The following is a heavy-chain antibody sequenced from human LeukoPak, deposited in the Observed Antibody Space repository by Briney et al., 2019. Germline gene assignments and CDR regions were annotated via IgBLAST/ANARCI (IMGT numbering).Heavy chain of an antibody. CDR1: GFTFSNYN. CDR2: ISSRSSDI. D-gene: IGHD3-10*01. Sequence: PGGSLRLSCAASGFTFSNYNMNWVRQAPGKGLEWVSYISSRSSDIYYADSLKGRFTISRDNAKNSLYLQMNSLRAQATAVYYCVRVGPPTGDAFDLWGQGKMVTVSS. J-gene: IGHJ3*01. V-gene: IGHV3-21*01. CDR3: VRVGPPTGDAFDL.